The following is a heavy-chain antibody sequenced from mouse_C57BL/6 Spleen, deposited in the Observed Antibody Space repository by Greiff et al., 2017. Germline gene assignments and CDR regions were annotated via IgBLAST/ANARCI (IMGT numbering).Heavy chain of an antibody. CDR3: ARNWNGGYFDY. Sequence: QVQLQQSGAELARPGASVKMSCKASGYTFTSYTMHWVKQRPGQGLEWIGYINPSSGYTKSNQKFKDKATLTADKSSSTAYMQLRSLTSEDSAVYYCARNWNGGYFDYWGQGTTLTVSS. D-gene: IGHD4-1*01. CDR1: GYTFTSYT. J-gene: IGHJ2*01. CDR2: INPSSGYT. V-gene: IGHV1-4*01.